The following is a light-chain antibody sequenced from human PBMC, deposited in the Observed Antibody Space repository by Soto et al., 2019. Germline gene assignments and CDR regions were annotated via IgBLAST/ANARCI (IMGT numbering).Light chain of an antibody. Sequence: DIQMTQSPSTLSGPVADRVTITCRASHTIGIWVAWQQRNPEIASELLIYKASSLESGVPSRFSGSGSGTEFTLTISSLQPDDFATYYCQQYNSYSETFGQGTKVDIK. V-gene: IGKV1-5*03. CDR3: QQYNSYSET. CDR1: HTIGIW. CDR2: KAS. J-gene: IGKJ1*01.